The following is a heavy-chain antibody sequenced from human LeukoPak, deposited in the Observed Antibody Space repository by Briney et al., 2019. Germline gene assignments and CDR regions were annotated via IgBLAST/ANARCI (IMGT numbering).Heavy chain of an antibody. V-gene: IGHV4-34*01. D-gene: IGHD4-17*01. CDR1: GGSFSGYY. J-gene: IGHJ6*03. CDR3: AREAYGDYYYYYMDV. CDR2: INHSGST. Sequence: PSETLSLTCAVYGGSFSGYYWSWIRQPPGKGLEWIGEINHSGSTNYNPSLKSRVTISVDTSKNQFSLKLSSVTAADTAVYYCAREAYGDYYYYYMDVWGKGTTVTISS.